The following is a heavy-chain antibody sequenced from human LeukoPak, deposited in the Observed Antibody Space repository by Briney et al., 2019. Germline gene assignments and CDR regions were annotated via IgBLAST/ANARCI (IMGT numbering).Heavy chain of an antibody. J-gene: IGHJ6*03. Sequence: ASVNVFCKASGGTFSSYAIRGVPQAPGQGLEWMGGLIPIFGTANYAQEFQGRVTIAADEATSTAYMELSSLRSEDTAVYYWARVGVVAAAHYYYYYYYMDVWGKGTTVTISS. CDR3: ARVGVVAAAHYYYYYYYMDV. CDR1: GGTFSSYA. D-gene: IGHD2-2*01. V-gene: IGHV1-69*13. CDR2: LIPIFGTA.